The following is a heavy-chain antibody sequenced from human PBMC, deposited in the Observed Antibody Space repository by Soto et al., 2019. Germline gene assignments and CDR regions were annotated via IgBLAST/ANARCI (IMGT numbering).Heavy chain of an antibody. J-gene: IGHJ4*02. V-gene: IGHV4-30-4*07. CDR3: ARESPVYSSSWYNIDY. Sequence: SETLSLTCAVSGGSISSVGYSWTWIRQPPGKGLEWIGYIYYSGSTYYNPSLKSRVTISVDTSKNQFSLKLSSVTAADTAVYYCARESPVYSSSWYNIDYWGQGTLVTVSS. D-gene: IGHD6-13*01. CDR1: GGSISSVGYS. CDR2: IYYSGST.